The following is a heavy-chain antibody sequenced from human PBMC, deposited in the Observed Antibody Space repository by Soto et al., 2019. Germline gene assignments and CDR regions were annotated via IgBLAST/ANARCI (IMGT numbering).Heavy chain of an antibody. CDR2: IWYDGTTK. CDR3: ATVDNYYGSLF. V-gene: IGHV3-33*01. D-gene: IGHD3-10*01. J-gene: IGHJ4*02. CDR1: GFTFSNYG. Sequence: QVQLVESGGGVVQPGRSLRLSCAASGFTFSNYGMHWVRQAPGKGLEGVAVIWYDGTTKYYADSVKGRFTISRDNSKNPLYLPLSRLRAEDTAVYYCATVDNYYGSLFWAPGTLVTVSS.